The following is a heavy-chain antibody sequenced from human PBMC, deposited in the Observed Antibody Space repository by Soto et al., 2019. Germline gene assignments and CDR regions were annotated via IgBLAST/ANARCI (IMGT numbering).Heavy chain of an antibody. J-gene: IGHJ3*02. CDR2: IIPIFGTA. V-gene: IGHV1-69*06. Sequence: QVQLVQSGAEVKKPGASVKVSCKASGGTFSSYAISWVRQAPGQGLEWMGGIIPIFGTANYAQKFQGRVTITADKSTTTAYMELSSLRSEDTAVYYCARSMTPDYADDNNAFDIWGNGTMVTVSS. D-gene: IGHD4-17*01. CDR3: ARSMTPDYADDNNAFDI. CDR1: GGTFSSYA.